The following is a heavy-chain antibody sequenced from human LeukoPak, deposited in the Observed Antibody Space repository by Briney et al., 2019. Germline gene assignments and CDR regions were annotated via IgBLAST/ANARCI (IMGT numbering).Heavy chain of an antibody. V-gene: IGHV3-53*01. J-gene: IGHJ3*02. CDR1: GFSVGSDY. CDR3: ARNILFAFVI. Sequence: GGSLRLSCAASGFSVGSDYMNWVRQAPGKGLEWVSVVYVGGGTDYADSVKGRFTISRDIPKNTLYLQVNSLRAEDTAMYYCARNILFAFVIWGQGTMVTVSS. CDR2: VYVGGGT.